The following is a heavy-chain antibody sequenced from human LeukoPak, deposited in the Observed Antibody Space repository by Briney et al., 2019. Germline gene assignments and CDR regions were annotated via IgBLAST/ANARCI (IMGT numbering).Heavy chain of an antibody. CDR3: AKDSNWNDGKFDP. Sequence: GGSLRLSCAASGFIFSSDGMHWVRQAPGKGLEWVAFIRYDGSNKYYADSVKGRFTISRDNSKNTLYLQMNSLRAEDTAVYYCAKDSNWNDGKFDPWGQGTLVTVSS. CDR1: GFIFSSDG. V-gene: IGHV3-30*02. J-gene: IGHJ5*02. D-gene: IGHD1-20*01. CDR2: IRYDGSNK.